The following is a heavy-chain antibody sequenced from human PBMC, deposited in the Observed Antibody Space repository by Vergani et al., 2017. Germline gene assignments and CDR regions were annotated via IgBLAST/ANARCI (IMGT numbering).Heavy chain of an antibody. J-gene: IGHJ5*02. D-gene: IGHD3-22*01. Sequence: QLQLQESGPGLVKPSETLSLTCTVSGSSISSNNYNWGWIRQPPGKGLEWIGSIDFSGSTYYNPSLKSRVTISVDTSKNQFSLKLSSVTAADTAVYYCARRSSSYYFDIWGQGVLITVSS. V-gene: IGHV4-39*01. CDR3: ARRSSSYYFDI. CDR1: GSSISSNNYN. CDR2: IDFSGST.